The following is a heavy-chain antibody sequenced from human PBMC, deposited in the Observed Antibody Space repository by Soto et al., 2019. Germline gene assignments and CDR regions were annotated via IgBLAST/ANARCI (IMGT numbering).Heavy chain of an antibody. Sequence: ASVKVSCKASGYTFIGYYIHWVRQAPGQGPEWVGWINPNAGGTNPAQKLQGRVTMTTDTSTSTAYMELRSLRSDDTAVYYCARGPIVVVVAAHDEDAFDIWGQGTMVTVSS. CDR1: GYTFIGYY. J-gene: IGHJ3*02. CDR3: ARGPIVVVVAAHDEDAFDI. V-gene: IGHV1-2*02. D-gene: IGHD2-15*01. CDR2: INPNAGGT.